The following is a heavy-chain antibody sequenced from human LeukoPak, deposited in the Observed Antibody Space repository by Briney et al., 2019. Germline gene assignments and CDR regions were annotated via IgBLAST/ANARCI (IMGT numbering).Heavy chain of an antibody. V-gene: IGHV3-23*01. CDR3: ASSSRYAFDY. J-gene: IGHJ4*02. D-gene: IGHD6-13*01. Sequence: GGSLRLSCAASGFTFSSYAMSWVRQAPGKGLEWVSAISGSGDSTFYVDSVKGRFTISRDNSKNTLYLQMNSLRAEDTAAYYCASSSRYAFDYWGQGTLVTVSS. CDR2: ISGSGDST. CDR1: GFTFSSYA.